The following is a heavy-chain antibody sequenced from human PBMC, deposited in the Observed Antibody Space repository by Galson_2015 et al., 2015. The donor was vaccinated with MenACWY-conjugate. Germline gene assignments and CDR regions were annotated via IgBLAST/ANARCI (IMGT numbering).Heavy chain of an antibody. CDR1: GFTVSSNY. J-gene: IGHJ6*02. CDR3: ARDHYDYYYGMDV. CDR2: IHIGGTT. Sequence: SLRLSCAASGFTVSSNYMSWVRQAPGKGLEWVSVIHIGGTTYYADSVKGRFTVSRDISKNTVYLQMKSLRTEDTALYYCARDHYDYYYGMDVWGQGTTVIVSS. V-gene: IGHV3-66*02.